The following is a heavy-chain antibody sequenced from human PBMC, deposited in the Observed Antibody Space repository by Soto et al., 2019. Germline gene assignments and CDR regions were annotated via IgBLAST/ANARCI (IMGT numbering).Heavy chain of an antibody. CDR1: GGSISSGGYS. V-gene: IGHV4-30-2*01. CDR3: ARAQPGSGSYVYYYYGMDV. J-gene: IGHJ6*02. D-gene: IGHD3-10*01. Sequence: TLSLTCAVSGGSISSGGYSWSWIRQPPGKGLEWIGYIYHSGSTYYNPSLKSRVTISVDRSKNQFSLKLSSVTAADTAVYYCARAQPGSGSYVYYYYGMDVWGQGTTVTGSS. CDR2: IYHSGST.